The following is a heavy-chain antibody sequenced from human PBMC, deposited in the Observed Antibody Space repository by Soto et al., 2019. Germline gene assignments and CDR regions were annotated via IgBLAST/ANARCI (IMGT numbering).Heavy chain of an antibody. CDR3: ARDSSDYNYAIDV. V-gene: IGHV1-69*08. Sequence: QVQLVQSGAEVKNPGSSVKVSCKASGGTFRTISWVRQAPGQGLEWMGRIIPLFGTANYAQKFHGRVTSTAQKSTSTTYIELSSLRSEDTDVYYCARDSSDYNYAIDVWGQGTTVTVSS. J-gene: IGHJ6*02. CDR1: GGTFRT. CDR2: IIPLFGTA.